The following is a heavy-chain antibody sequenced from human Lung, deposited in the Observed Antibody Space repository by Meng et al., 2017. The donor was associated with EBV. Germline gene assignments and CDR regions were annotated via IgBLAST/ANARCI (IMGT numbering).Heavy chain of an antibody. V-gene: IGHV1-2*04. CDR3: ARDWEGSWAVFDY. CDR1: GYTFTGYY. CDR2: INPNSGGT. J-gene: IGHJ4*02. D-gene: IGHD6-13*01. Sequence: QVEVGDVGAEVKEPGDSVKVSCKASGYTFTGYYMHWVRQAPGQGLEWMGWINPNSGGTNYAQKFQGWVTMTRDTSISTAYMELSRLRSDDTAVYYCARDWEGSWAVFDYWGQGTLVTVSS.